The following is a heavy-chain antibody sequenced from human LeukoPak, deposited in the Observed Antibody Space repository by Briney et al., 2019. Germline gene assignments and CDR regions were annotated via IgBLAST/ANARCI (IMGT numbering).Heavy chain of an antibody. CDR2: INPNSGGT. J-gene: IGHJ6*03. Sequence: GASVKVSCKASGYTFTGYYMHWVRQAPGQGLEWMGWINPNSGGTNYAQKFQGRVTISVDTSKNQFSLKLSSVTAADTAVYYCARGMVRGLWNYYMDVWGKGTTVTVSS. CDR3: ARGMVRGLWNYYMDV. V-gene: IGHV1-2*02. CDR1: GYTFTGYY. D-gene: IGHD3-10*01.